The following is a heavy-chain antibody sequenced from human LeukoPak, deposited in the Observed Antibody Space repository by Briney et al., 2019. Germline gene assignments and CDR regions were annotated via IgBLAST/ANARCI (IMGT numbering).Heavy chain of an antibody. CDR2: IPYDGSNK. D-gene: IGHD3-22*01. CDR1: GFTFSSYG. Sequence: PGRSLRLSCAASGFTFSSYGIHWVRQAPGKGLEWVAVIPYDGSNKYYADSVKGRFTISRDNSKNTLYLQMNSLRAEDTAVYYCAKDGADNGMDVWGQGTTVTVS. J-gene: IGHJ6*02. V-gene: IGHV3-30*18. CDR3: AKDGADNGMDV.